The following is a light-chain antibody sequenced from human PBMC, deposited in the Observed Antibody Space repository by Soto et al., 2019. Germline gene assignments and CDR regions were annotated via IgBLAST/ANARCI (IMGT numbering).Light chain of an antibody. CDR2: GAS. CDR3: QQYNNWPPPLT. V-gene: IGKV3-15*01. CDR1: QSVSSN. Sequence: EIVMTQSPATLSVSPGERATLSCRASQSVSSNLAGYQQKPGQAPRLLIYGASTRATGIPARFSASGSGTEFTLTISSLQSEDFAVYDCQQYNNWPPPLTFGGGTKVEIK. J-gene: IGKJ4*01.